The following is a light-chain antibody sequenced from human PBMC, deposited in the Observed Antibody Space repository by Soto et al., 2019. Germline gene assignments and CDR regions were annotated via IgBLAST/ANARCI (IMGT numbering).Light chain of an antibody. Sequence: QSVLTQPASVSGSPGQSITISCTGTSNDVGGYNYVSCYQQHPGKAPKLMIYDVSYRPSGVSNRFSGSKSGNTASLTISGLQAEDEAHYYCSSYTSSSTLVFGGETKLTVL. J-gene: IGLJ2*01. CDR3: SSYTSSSTLV. V-gene: IGLV2-14*01. CDR2: DVS. CDR1: SNDVGGYNY.